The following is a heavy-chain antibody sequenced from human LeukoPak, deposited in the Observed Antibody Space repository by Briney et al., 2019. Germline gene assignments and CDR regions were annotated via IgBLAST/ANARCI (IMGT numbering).Heavy chain of an antibody. V-gene: IGHV3-49*04. Sequence: GRSLRLSCIASGFTFGDYAMSWVRQAPGKGLEWVGFIRSKAYGGTTEYAASVKGGFTISRDDSKSIAYLQMNSLKTEDTAVYYCTRLRPNYGSFDYWGQGTLVTVSS. CDR3: TRLRPNYGSFDY. D-gene: IGHD3-10*01. J-gene: IGHJ4*02. CDR2: IRSKAYGGTT. CDR1: GFTFGDYA.